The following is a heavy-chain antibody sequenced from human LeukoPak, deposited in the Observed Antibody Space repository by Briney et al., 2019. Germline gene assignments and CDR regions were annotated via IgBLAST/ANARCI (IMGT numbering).Heavy chain of an antibody. Sequence: GGSLRLSCAASGFTFSSYAMHWVRQAPGKGLEWVAVISYDGSNKYYADSVKGRFTISRDNSKNTLYLQMNSLRAEDTAVYYCARSPRPRDYGSCMDVWGKGTTVTVSS. D-gene: IGHD3-10*01. J-gene: IGHJ6*04. V-gene: IGHV3-30*04. CDR2: ISYDGSNK. CDR1: GFTFSSYA. CDR3: ARSPRPRDYGSCMDV.